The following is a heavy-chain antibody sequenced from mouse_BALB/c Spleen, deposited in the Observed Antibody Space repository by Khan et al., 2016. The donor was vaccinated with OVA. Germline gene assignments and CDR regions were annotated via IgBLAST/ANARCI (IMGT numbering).Heavy chain of an antibody. CDR2: IRNKANIYTT. CDR1: GFTFTAYY. CDR3: ARDNPYAMDY. J-gene: IGHJ4*01. Sequence: EVELVESGGGLVQPGGSLRLSCATSGFTFTAYYMSWVRQPPGKALEWLGFIRNKANIYTTEYSASVKGRFTTSRDNSQSILYLQMNTLRAEDSATYYCARDNPYAMDYWGQGTSVTVSS. V-gene: IGHV7-3*02.